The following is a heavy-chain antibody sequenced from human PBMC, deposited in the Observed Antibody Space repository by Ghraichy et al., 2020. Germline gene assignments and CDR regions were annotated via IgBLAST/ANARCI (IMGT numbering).Heavy chain of an antibody. Sequence: GRSLRLSCAASGFTFSSYWMHWVRQAPGKGLVWVSRINSDGSSTSYADSVKGRFTISRDNAKNTLYLQMNSLRAEDTAVYYCARDPNTWGPYYFDYWGQGTLVTVSS. D-gene: IGHD7-27*01. J-gene: IGHJ4*02. CDR3: ARDPNTWGPYYFDY. CDR1: GFTFSSYW. V-gene: IGHV3-74*01. CDR2: INSDGSST.